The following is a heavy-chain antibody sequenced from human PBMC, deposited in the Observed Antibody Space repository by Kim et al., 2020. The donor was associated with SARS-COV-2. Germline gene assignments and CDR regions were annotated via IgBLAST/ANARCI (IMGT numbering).Heavy chain of an antibody. J-gene: IGHJ4*02. Sequence: AAPLKGRFTISRDNSKNTLYLQMQRRKTEDTGMYYCNTDPHMGRRGGSYDFWGQGTLVTVSS. CDR3: NTDPHMGRRGGSYDF. D-gene: IGHD3-10*01. V-gene: IGHV3-15*01.